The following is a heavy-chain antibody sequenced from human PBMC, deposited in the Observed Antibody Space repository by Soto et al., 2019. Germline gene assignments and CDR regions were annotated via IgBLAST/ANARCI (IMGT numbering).Heavy chain of an antibody. D-gene: IGHD5-12*01. CDR2: IVVGSGNT. Sequence: ASVKVSCKASGFTFTSSAVQWVRQARGQRLEWIGWIVVGSGNTNYAQKFQERVTITRDMSTSTAYMELSSLRSEDTAVYYCAARGHTPHPDLHYYYGMEVWGQGTTVTVSS. CDR1: GFTFTSSA. V-gene: IGHV1-58*01. CDR3: AARGHTPHPDLHYYYGMEV. J-gene: IGHJ6*02.